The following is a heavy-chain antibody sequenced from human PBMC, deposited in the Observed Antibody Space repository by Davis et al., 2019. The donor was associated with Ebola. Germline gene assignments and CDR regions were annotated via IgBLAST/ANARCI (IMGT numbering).Heavy chain of an antibody. D-gene: IGHD6-19*01. Sequence: AASVKVSCKASGGTFGSYAISWVRQAPGQGLEWMGGIIPIFGTANYAQKFQGRVTITADESTSTAYMELSSLRSEDTAVYYCARDRVRRGAVAGFYFDYWGQGTLVTVSS. CDR2: IIPIFGTA. J-gene: IGHJ4*02. CDR3: ARDRVRRGAVAGFYFDY. V-gene: IGHV1-69*13. CDR1: GGTFGSYA.